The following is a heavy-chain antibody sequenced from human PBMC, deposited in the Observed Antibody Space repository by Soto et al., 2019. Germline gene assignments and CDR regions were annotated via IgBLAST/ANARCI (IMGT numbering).Heavy chain of an antibody. D-gene: IGHD3-3*01. Sequence: NPSETLSLTCAVYGGSFSGYYWSWIRQPPGKGLEWIGEINHSGSTNYNPSLKSRVTISVDTSKNQFSLKLSSVTAADTAVYYCARARFLEWLLSRYYYYYGMDVWGQGTTVTVSS. V-gene: IGHV4-34*01. CDR3: ARARFLEWLLSRYYYYYGMDV. CDR2: INHSGST. CDR1: GGSFSGYY. J-gene: IGHJ6*02.